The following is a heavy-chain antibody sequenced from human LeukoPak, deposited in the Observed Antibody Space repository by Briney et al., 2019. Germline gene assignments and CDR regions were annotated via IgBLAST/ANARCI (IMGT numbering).Heavy chain of an antibody. CDR2: FSSDGSYI. CDR1: GFTFSSYS. Sequence: GGSLRLSCAASGFTFSSYSMNWLRQAPGKGLEWVSSFSSDGSYIYYADSVKGRFSISRDTAKNSLYLQMNSLGAEDTAVYYCAKDWDVVGYCSGGSCHWGQGTLVTVSS. V-gene: IGHV3-21*01. D-gene: IGHD2-15*01. J-gene: IGHJ4*02. CDR3: AKDWDVVGYCSGGSCH.